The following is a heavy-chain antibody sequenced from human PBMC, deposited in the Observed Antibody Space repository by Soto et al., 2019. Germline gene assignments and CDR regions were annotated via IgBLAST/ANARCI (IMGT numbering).Heavy chain of an antibody. Sequence: GGSLRLSCAASGFHFSSYSMNWVRQSPGKGLEWVSCISSSSSYIYYADSVKGRFTIYRDNAKKSLYLQMNSLRDEETAVYYCARDRVGYSYATPNQPGDYWGQGTLVTVSS. D-gene: IGHD5-18*01. J-gene: IGHJ4*02. CDR2: ISSSSSYI. V-gene: IGHV3-21*01. CDR3: ARDRVGYSYATPNQPGDY. CDR1: GFHFSSYS.